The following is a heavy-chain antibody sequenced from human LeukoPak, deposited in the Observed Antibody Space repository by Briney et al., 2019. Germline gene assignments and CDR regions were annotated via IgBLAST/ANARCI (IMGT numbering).Heavy chain of an antibody. J-gene: IGHJ4*02. D-gene: IGHD3-10*01. CDR2: INDNGGT. CDR1: GGSFSGYF. Sequence: TSETLSLTCAVYGGSFSGYFWSWIRQPPGKGLEWIGEINDNGGTNYNPSLKSRVTISLDTSRNQLSLKLSSVSAADTAVYYCARSDRRALNYWGQGTLVTVSS. CDR3: ARSDRRALNY. V-gene: IGHV4-34*01.